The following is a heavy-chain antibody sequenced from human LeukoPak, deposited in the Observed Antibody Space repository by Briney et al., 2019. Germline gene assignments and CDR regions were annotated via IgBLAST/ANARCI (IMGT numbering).Heavy chain of an antibody. Sequence: GGSLRLSCAASGFTFSSYAMSWVRQAPGKGLEWVSAISGSGGSTYYADSVMGRFTISRDNSKNTLYLQMNSLRAEDTAVYYCAKGGYYPTYFDYWGQGTLVTVSS. CDR1: GFTFSSYA. V-gene: IGHV3-23*01. D-gene: IGHD3-22*01. J-gene: IGHJ4*02. CDR2: ISGSGGST. CDR3: AKGGYYPTYFDY.